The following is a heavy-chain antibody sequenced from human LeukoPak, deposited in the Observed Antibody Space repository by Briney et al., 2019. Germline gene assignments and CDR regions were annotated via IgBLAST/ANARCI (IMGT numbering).Heavy chain of an antibody. Sequence: SETLSLTCAVYGGSFRGYYWSWIRQPPGKGLEWIGEINHSGSTNYNPSLKSRVTISVDTSKNQFSLKLSSVTAADTAVYYCARLFAGKLYMDVWGKGTTVTVSS. V-gene: IGHV4-34*01. CDR3: ARLFAGKLYMDV. J-gene: IGHJ6*03. CDR2: INHSGST. CDR1: GGSFRGYY. D-gene: IGHD3-3*01.